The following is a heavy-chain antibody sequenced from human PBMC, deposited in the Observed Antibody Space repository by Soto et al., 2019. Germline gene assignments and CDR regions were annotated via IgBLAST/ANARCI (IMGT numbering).Heavy chain of an antibody. CDR3: ANLDVAPLDY. J-gene: IGHJ4*02. V-gene: IGHV3-23*01. CDR2: ISGSGGST. D-gene: IGHD2-15*01. CDR1: GLTFSSYA. Sequence: GGSLRLSCAASGLTFSSYAMSWVRQAPGKGLEWVSAISGSGGSTYYADSVKGRFTISRDNSKNTLSLQMNTLRAEDTALYYCANLDVAPLDYWGQGTLVTVSS.